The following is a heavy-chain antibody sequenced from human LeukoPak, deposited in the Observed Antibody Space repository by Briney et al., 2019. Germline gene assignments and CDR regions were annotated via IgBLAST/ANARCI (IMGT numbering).Heavy chain of an antibody. CDR2: IVPFFRTA. J-gene: IGHJ6*04. CDR1: RYAFTYYY. CDR3: ARSPQRGTIFDGDV. D-gene: IGHD3-3*01. Sequence: ASVKVSCKASRYAFTYYYIHWVRQAPGQGLEWMGGIVPFFRTANYAQQFQGRVTISADELRSTAYLEMTGLKSEDTAVYFCARSPQRGTIFDGDVWGKGTTVTVFS. V-gene: IGHV1-69*13.